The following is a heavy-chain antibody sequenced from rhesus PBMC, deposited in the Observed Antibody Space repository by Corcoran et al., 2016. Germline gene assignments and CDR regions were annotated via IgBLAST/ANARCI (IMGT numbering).Heavy chain of an antibody. J-gene: IGHJ4*01. CDR3: ARVGGSYTGD. D-gene: IGHD1-44*02. CDR2: ISGSGGST. Sequence: GRISGSGGSTDYNPSLKSRVTISTDTSKNQFSLKLSSVTAADTAVYYCARVGGSYTGDWGQGVLVTVSS. V-gene: IGHV4-173*01.